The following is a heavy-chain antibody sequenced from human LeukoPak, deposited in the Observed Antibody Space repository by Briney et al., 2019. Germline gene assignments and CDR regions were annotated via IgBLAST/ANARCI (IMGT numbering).Heavy chain of an antibody. V-gene: IGHV3-21*01. CDR2: ISSSSSYI. Sequence: GGSLRLSCAASGFTFSSYSMNWVRQAPGKGLEWVSSISSSSSYIYYADSVKGRFTISRDNAKNSLYLQMNSLRAEDTAAYYCAREEHGDYDYYYYGMDVWGQGTTVTAS. CDR1: GFTFSSYS. CDR3: AREEHGDYDYYYYGMDV. D-gene: IGHD4-17*01. J-gene: IGHJ6*02.